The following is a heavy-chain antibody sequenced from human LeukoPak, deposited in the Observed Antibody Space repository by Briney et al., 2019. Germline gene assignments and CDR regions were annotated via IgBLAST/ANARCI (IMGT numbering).Heavy chain of an antibody. CDR3: ARDYGDYGSYGMDV. D-gene: IGHD4-17*01. Sequence: ASVKVSCKASGCTFTSYVMNWVRQAPGQGLEWMGWINTNTGNPTYAQGFTGRFVFSLDTSVSTAYLQISSLKAEDTAVYYCARDYGDYGSYGMDVWGQGTTVTVSS. V-gene: IGHV7-4-1*02. CDR2: INTNTGNP. CDR1: GCTFTSYV. J-gene: IGHJ6*02.